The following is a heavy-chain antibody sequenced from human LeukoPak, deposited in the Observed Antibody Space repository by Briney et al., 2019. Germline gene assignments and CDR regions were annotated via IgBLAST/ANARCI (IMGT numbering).Heavy chain of an antibody. D-gene: IGHD3-22*01. J-gene: IGHJ3*02. CDR1: RYTFTSYG. Sequence: EASVKVSCKASRYTFTSYGISWVRQAPGQGLEWMGWISAYNGNTDFAQKFQGRVTMTTDTSTSTAYMELRSLRSDDTAVYYCARHKDDSSYSGFDIWAKGQWSPSLQ. CDR2: ISAYNGNT. CDR3: ARHKDDSSYSGFDI. V-gene: IGHV1-18*01.